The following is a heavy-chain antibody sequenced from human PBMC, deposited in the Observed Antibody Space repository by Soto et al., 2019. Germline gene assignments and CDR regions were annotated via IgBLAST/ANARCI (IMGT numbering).Heavy chain of an antibody. J-gene: IGHJ4*02. CDR2: INGEGSRT. D-gene: IGHD6-6*01. V-gene: IGHV3-74*01. CDR3: ERGSI. Sequence: EVQVVESGGGLVQPGGSLRLSCVVSGFTFSSYWMHWVRQAPGKGLVCVSWINGEGSRTENEDSVKGRFTICIDNGTNMLSLQSRSMRGLVTAADYCERGSIRGQEPLVTVSS. CDR1: GFTFSSYW.